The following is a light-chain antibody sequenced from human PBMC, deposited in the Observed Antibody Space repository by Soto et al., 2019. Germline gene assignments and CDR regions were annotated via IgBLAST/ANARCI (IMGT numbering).Light chain of an antibody. CDR1: QSVSRY. J-gene: IGKJ5*01. CDR2: GAS. Sequence: EIVFTHSPVTLSFSPGERATLSCRASQSVSRYLTWYQQKPGQAPRLLIYGASSRATGIPDRFSGSGSGTDFTLTTSRLETEDFAVYYCRQYGSSITFGQGTRLEIK. CDR3: RQYGSSIT. V-gene: IGKV3-20*01.